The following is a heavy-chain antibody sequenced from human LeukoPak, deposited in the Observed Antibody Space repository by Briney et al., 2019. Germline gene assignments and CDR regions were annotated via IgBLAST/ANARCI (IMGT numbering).Heavy chain of an antibody. J-gene: IGHJ6*03. CDR1: GGTFSSYA. V-gene: IGHV1-69*05. CDR3: ASGGYSYDHSNYYYYMDV. D-gene: IGHD5-18*01. CDR2: IIPIFGTA. Sequence: ASVKVSCKASGGTFSSYAISWVRQAPGQGLEWMGGIIPIFGTANYAQKFQGRVTITTDESTSTAYMELSSLRSEDTAVYYCASGGYSYDHSNYYYYMDVWGKGTTVTVSS.